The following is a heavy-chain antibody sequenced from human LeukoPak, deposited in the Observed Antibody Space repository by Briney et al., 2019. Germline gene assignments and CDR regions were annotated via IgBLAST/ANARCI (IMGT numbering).Heavy chain of an antibody. CDR2: INPNSGGT. J-gene: IGHJ5*02. CDR3: ARDSGYCGGGSCYWFDP. Sequence: ASVKVSCKASGYTFTGYYMHWVRQAPGQGLEWMGWINPNSGGTNYAQKFQGRVTMTRDTSISTAYMELSRLRSDDTAVYYCARDSGYCGGGSCYWFDPWGQGTLVTVSS. V-gene: IGHV1-2*02. CDR1: GYTFTGYY. D-gene: IGHD2-15*01.